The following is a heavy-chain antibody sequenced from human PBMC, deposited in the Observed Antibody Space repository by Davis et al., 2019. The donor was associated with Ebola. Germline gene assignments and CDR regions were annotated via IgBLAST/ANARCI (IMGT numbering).Heavy chain of an antibody. V-gene: IGHV3-7*01. CDR2: IKEDGSET. Sequence: GGSLRLSCAASGFTFRSYWMSWVRQAPGKGLEWVANIKEDGSETSFVDSVKGRFTISRDNSENTLYLYMNSLRPEDTALYYCATLFDRVLDYWGQGALVTVSS. D-gene: IGHD3-10*01. CDR1: GFTFRSYW. J-gene: IGHJ4*02. CDR3: ATLFDRVLDY.